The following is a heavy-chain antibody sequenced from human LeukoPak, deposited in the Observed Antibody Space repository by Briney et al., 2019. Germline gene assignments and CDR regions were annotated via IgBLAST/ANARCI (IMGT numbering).Heavy chain of an antibody. Sequence: SETLSLTCTVSGGSISNYYWSWIRQPPGKGLEWVGCFYNSENTNYNSSLKSRVTISVDTSKNQFSLKLSSVTAADTAVYYCARQTAITIFGVLYYFDYWGQGTLVTVSS. J-gene: IGHJ4*02. CDR1: GGSISNYY. D-gene: IGHD3-3*01. V-gene: IGHV4-59*08. CDR3: ARQTAITIFGVLYYFDY. CDR2: FYNSENT.